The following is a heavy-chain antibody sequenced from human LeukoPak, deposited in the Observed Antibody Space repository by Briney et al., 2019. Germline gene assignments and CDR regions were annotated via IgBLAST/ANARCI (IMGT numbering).Heavy chain of an antibody. V-gene: IGHV4-38-2*02. CDR3: ARDPGLGYCSGGSCPDAFDI. J-gene: IGHJ3*02. D-gene: IGHD2-15*01. CDR1: GYSISSGYY. Sequence: PSETLSLTCTVSGYSISSGYYWGWIRQPPGKGLEWIGSIYHSGSTYYNPSLKSRVTISVDTSKNQFSLKLSSVTAADTAVYYCARDPGLGYCSGGSCPDAFDIWGQGTMVTVSS. CDR2: IYHSGST.